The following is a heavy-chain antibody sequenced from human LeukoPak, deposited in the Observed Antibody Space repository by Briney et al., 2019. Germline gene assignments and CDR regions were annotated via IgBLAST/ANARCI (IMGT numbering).Heavy chain of an antibody. V-gene: IGHV5-51*01. J-gene: IGHJ3*02. D-gene: IGHD3-10*01. Sequence: GESLKIPCKGPGYRFTSYWIGWVRQMPGKGLEWMGIIYPGNSDTRYSPSFQGQVTVSADKSISTAYLQWSSLKASDTAMYYCARPKGRGDAFDIWGQGTMVTVSS. CDR1: GYRFTSYW. CDR3: ARPKGRGDAFDI. CDR2: IYPGNSDT.